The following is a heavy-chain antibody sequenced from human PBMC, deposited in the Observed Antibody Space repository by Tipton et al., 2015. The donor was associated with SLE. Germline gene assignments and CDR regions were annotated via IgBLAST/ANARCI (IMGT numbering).Heavy chain of an antibody. Sequence: TLSLTCTVSGGSFSSSNNYWDWIRQPPGKGLEWIGTIYYSGRTDYNPSLKSRVTMSVDTSMNQFSLKVKSVTAADTAVYYCARRRFQSASDYWGQGTLVSVSS. V-gene: IGHV4-39*07. CDR2: IYYSGRT. D-gene: IGHD2-21*01. CDR1: GGSFSSSNNY. CDR3: ARRRFQSASDY. J-gene: IGHJ4*02.